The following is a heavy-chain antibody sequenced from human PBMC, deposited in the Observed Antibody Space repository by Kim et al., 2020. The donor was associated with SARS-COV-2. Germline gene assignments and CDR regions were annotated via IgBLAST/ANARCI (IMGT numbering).Heavy chain of an antibody. CDR3: TALYYDSSGYYYWIDY. D-gene: IGHD3-22*01. V-gene: IGHV3-15*01. Sequence: GGSLRLSCAASGFTFSNAWMSWVRQAPGKGLEWVGRIKSKTDGGTTDYAAPVKGRFTISRDDSKNTLYLQMNSLKTEDTAVYYCTALYYDSSGYYYWIDYWGQGTLVTVSS. CDR1: GFTFSNAW. J-gene: IGHJ4*02. CDR2: IKSKTDGGTT.